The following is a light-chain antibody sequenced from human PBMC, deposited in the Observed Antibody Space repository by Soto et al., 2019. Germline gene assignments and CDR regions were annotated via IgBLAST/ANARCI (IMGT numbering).Light chain of an antibody. CDR2: DAS. V-gene: IGKV3-11*01. Sequence: EIVLTQSPATLSLSPGERATLSCRASQSVSSYLAWYQQKPGQAPGLLIYDASNRATGIPARFSGSGSVTDFTLTISSLEPEDFAVYYCQQRSNWPPLTFGGGTKVEIK. J-gene: IGKJ4*01. CDR3: QQRSNWPPLT. CDR1: QSVSSY.